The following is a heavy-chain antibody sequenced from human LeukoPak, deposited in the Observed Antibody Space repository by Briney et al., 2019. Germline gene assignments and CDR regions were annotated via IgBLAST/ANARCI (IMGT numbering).Heavy chain of an antibody. J-gene: IGHJ4*02. V-gene: IGHV1-2*02. CDR2: INPNSGGP. Sequence: GASVKVSCKASGYTFTGYYIRWVRQAPGQGLEWMGWINPNSGGPHYAQKFQGRVTMTRDTSISTAYMELSSLRSDDTAVYYCARGEADIVVVPAAIIRDFWGQGTLVTVSS. D-gene: IGHD2-2*01. CDR1: GYTFTGYY. CDR3: ARGEADIVVVPAAIIRDF.